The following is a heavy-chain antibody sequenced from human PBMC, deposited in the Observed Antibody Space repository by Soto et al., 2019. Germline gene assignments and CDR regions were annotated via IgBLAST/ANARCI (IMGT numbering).Heavy chain of an antibody. CDR1: GFSLSTSGVG. D-gene: IGHD3-22*01. J-gene: IGHJ3*02. CDR3: AHLYYYDSSGYLDAFDI. V-gene: IGHV2-5*02. CDR2: IYWDDDK. Sequence: QITLKESGPTLVKPTQTLTLTCTFSGFSLSTSGVGVGWIRQPPGKALEWLALIYWDDDKRYSPSLKSRLTITQDNSKSQVVRKRTNMDPVDTATYYCAHLYYYDSSGYLDAFDIWGQGTMVTVSS.